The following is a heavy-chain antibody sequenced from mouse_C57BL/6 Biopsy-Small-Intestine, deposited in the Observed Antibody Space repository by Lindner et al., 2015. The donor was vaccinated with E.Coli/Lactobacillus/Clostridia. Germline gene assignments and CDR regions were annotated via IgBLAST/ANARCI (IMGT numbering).Heavy chain of an antibody. D-gene: IGHD1-1*01. CDR3: ALSSYYAVDY. Sequence: VQLQESGPELVKPGASVKISCKASGYSFTDFNMNWVKQSNGKSLEWIGVINPNYGTTSYNQKFKGKATLTVDQSSSTASMQLNSLTSEDSAVYYCALSSYYAVDYWGQGSSVTVSS. CDR2: INPNYGTT. V-gene: IGHV1-39*01. CDR1: GYSFTDFN. J-gene: IGHJ4*01.